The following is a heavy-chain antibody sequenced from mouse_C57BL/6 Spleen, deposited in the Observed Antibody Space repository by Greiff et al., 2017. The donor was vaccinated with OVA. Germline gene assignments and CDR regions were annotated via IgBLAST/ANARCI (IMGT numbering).Heavy chain of an antibody. CDR2: INPGSGGT. J-gene: IGHJ2*01. V-gene: IGHV1-54*01. D-gene: IGHD4-1*01. CDR3: ARGLANWDEGY. Sequence: QVQLQQSGAELVRPGTSVKVSCKASGYAFTNYLIEWVKQRPGQGLEWIGVINPGSGGTNYNEKFKGKATLTADKSSSTAYMQLSSLTSEDAAVDFCARGLANWDEGYWGQGTTLTVSS. CDR1: GYAFTNYL.